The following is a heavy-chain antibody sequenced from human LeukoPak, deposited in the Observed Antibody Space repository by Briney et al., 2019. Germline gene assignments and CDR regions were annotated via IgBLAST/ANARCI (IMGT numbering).Heavy chain of an antibody. V-gene: IGHV3-33*01. CDR2: IWYDGSNK. J-gene: IGHJ4*02. D-gene: IGHD2-15*01. CDR1: GFTFSSYG. CDR3: ARDEDIGVTAPDY. Sequence: GGSLRLSCAASGFTFSSYGMHWVRQAPGKGLEWVAVIWYDGSNKYYADSVKGRFTISRDNSKNTLYLQMNSLRAEDTAVYYCARDEDIGVTAPDYWGQGTPVTVSS.